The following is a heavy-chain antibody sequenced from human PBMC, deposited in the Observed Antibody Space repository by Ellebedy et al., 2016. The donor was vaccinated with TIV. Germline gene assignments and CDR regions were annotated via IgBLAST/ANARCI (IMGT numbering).Heavy chain of an antibody. CDR1: GGSINNRY. D-gene: IGHD2-2*01. CDR2: IYSSGTT. V-gene: IGHV4-4*07. Sequence: MPSETLSLTCTVSGGSINNRYWSWIRQVAGKGLKWRGRIYSSGTTNYNPSLNSRVTMSVDTSKNQFSLRLTSGTAADTAIDYCARWFDASDNDAFDIWGQGRVVIVSS. CDR3: ARWFDASDNDAFDI. J-gene: IGHJ3*02.